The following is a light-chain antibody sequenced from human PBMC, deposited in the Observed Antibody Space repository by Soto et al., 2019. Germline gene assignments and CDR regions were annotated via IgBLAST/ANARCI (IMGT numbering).Light chain of an antibody. J-gene: IGKJ4*01. CDR2: KAS. CDR1: QSISNW. Sequence: DLQMTQSPSTLSASVGDRVTITCRASQSISNWLAWYQQKPGKAPKLLIYKASSLESGVPSRFSGSGSGTEFTLTISSLQPDDFATYYCQQYDTFLTFGGGTKVDIK. V-gene: IGKV1-5*03. CDR3: QQYDTFLT.